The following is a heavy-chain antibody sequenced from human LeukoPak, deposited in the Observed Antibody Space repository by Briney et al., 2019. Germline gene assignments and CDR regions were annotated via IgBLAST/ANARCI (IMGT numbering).Heavy chain of an antibody. V-gene: IGHV1-8*01. CDR3: GRGFYYYSLDV. Sequence: SLKVSCTASGYTFTQKDINWVRQAPGQGLEWMGWMNPKNGNTGYAQKFQGRVTMTRDTSIDTAYMELNALTYDDTAGYYCGRGFYYYSLDVWGEGTTVIVSA. CDR1: GYTFTQKD. J-gene: IGHJ6*04. CDR2: MNPKNGNT.